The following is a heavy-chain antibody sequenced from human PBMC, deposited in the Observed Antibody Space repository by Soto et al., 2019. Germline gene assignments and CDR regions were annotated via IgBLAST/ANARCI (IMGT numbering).Heavy chain of an antibody. J-gene: IGHJ4*02. CDR1: GGSISSSSYY. CDR2: IYYSGST. D-gene: IGHD6-19*01. CDR3: ARHVSSGWYFFDY. Sequence: SETLSLTCTVSGGSISSSSYYWGWIRQPPGKGLEWIGSIYYSGSTYYNPSLKSRVTISVDTSKNQFSLKLSSVTAADTVVYYCARHVSSGWYFFDYWGQGTLVTVSS. V-gene: IGHV4-39*01.